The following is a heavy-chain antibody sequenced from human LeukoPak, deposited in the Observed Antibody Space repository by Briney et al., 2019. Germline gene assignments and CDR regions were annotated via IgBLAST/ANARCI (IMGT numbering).Heavy chain of an antibody. CDR3: AGDGSSGWGRLSGFFDL. CDR1: GGSISSYY. V-gene: IGHV4-59*01. Sequence: SETLSLTCTVSGGSISSYYWSWIRQPPGKGLEWIGYIYYSGSTNYNPSLKSRVTISVDTSKNQFSLKLSSVTAADTAVYYCAGDGSSGWGRLSGFFDLWGRGTLVTVSS. J-gene: IGHJ2*01. D-gene: IGHD6-19*01. CDR2: IYYSGST.